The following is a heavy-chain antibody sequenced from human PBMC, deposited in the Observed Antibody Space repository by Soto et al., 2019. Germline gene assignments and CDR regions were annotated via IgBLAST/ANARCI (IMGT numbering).Heavy chain of an antibody. CDR3: AAAAIPVAGRHPDF. D-gene: IGHD6-19*01. CDR2: INPNNGVT. J-gene: IGHJ4*02. Sequence: QVQLVQSGAEVKRPGASVKVSCKASGYMFTGFYLHWVRQAPGQGLEWMGWINPNNGVTTYAKNFQCRVTMTRDSSISTAYMELSSLRPDDTAVYFCAAAAIPVAGRHPDFWGQGTVVTVS. V-gene: IGHV1-2*02. CDR1: GYMFTGFY.